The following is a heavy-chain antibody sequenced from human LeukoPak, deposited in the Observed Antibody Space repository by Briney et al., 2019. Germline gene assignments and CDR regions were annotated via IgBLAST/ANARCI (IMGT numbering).Heavy chain of an antibody. Sequence: GGSLRLSCTASGFTFSSHALTWVRQAPGKGLEWVSAIIGTGARTYYADSVKGRFTISRDNSKNTLYLHMNTLRAEDTAVYYCAKLGYDFWSGSYGPEDYWGQGTLVTVSS. D-gene: IGHD3-3*01. CDR3: AKLGYDFWSGSYGPEDY. CDR1: GFTFSSHA. V-gene: IGHV3-23*01. J-gene: IGHJ4*02. CDR2: IIGTGART.